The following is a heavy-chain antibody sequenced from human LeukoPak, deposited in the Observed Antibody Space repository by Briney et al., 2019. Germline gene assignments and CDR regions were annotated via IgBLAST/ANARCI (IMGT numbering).Heavy chain of an antibody. CDR1: GGSISTYY. V-gene: IGHV4-59*01. D-gene: IGHD3-10*01. Sequence: PSETLSLTCTDSGGSISTYYWTWIRQPPGKGLEWIGYIYYSGSTNYNPSLKSRLTISVDTSKNQFSLKLNSVTTTDTAVYYCARESRYFGSGSYYMYYFDYWGQGTLVTVSS. J-gene: IGHJ4*02. CDR3: ARESRYFGSGSYYMYYFDY. CDR2: IYYSGST.